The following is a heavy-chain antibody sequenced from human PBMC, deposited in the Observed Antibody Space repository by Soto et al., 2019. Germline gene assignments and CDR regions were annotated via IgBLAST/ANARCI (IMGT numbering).Heavy chain of an antibody. J-gene: IGHJ5*02. V-gene: IGHV4-59*01. CDR3: ARLLFGAANWFDP. CDR1: GGSISNYY. D-gene: IGHD3-10*01. CDR2: IYSSGST. Sequence: SETLSLTCTVSGGSISNYYWTWIRQSPGKGLEWIGYIYSSGSTNYNPSLKSRVTISVDTSKNQFSLKLSSVTAADTAVYYCARLLFGAANWFDPWGQGTLVTVSS.